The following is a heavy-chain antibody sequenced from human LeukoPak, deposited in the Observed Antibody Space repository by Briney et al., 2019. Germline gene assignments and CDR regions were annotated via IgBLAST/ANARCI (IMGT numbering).Heavy chain of an antibody. D-gene: IGHD5-18*01. CDR1: GYTFTSYG. V-gene: IGHV1-18*01. CDR3: ARGQDTDLKN. J-gene: IGHJ4*02. CDR2: IGAYTGNT. Sequence: AASVKVSCKASGYTFTSYGIIGVRQAPGQGLEWMGWIGAYTGNTNYAQKLQGRVTRPTDTSTSTAYMELRSLRSDDTAVYYCARGQDTDLKNWGQGTLVTVSS.